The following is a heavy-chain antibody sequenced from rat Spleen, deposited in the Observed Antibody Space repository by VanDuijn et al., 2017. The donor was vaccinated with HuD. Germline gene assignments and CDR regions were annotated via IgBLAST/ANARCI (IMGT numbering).Heavy chain of an antibody. CDR1: GYSITSNYR. Sequence: EVQLQESGPGLVKPSQSLSLTCSVTGYSITSNYRWNWIRKFPGNKLEWMGYINNAGSTNYNPSLKSRISISRDTSKNQFFLQVNSVTTEDTATYYCARYIPGYYVMDAWGQGVMVTVSS. CDR2: INNAGST. D-gene: IGHD1-4*01. J-gene: IGHJ2*01. CDR3: ARYIPGYYVMDA. V-gene: IGHV3-3*01.